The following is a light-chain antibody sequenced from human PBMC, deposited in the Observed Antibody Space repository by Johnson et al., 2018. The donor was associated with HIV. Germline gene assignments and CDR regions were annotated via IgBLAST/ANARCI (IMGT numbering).Light chain of an antibody. Sequence: QSVLTQPPSVSAAPGQKVTISCSGSSSNIGNSYVSWFQQLPGTAPKLLIYENNKRPSGIPARFSGSKSGTSATLGITGLQTGDEADYYCGTWDSSLSASYVFGTGTKVTVL. CDR2: ENN. V-gene: IGLV1-51*02. CDR1: SSNIGNSY. CDR3: GTWDSSLSASYV. J-gene: IGLJ1*01.